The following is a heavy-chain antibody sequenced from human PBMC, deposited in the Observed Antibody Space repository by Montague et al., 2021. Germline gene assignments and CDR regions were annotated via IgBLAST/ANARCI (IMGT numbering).Heavy chain of an antibody. D-gene: IGHD6-13*01. Sequence: NNKYYSDPLKGRFTISRDNSKNTLYLQLNSLSAEAPDVYSCTRDVIAAAAQTYFDYWGQGTMVTGSS. J-gene: IGHJ4*02. CDR2: NNK. CDR3: TRDVIAAAAQTYFDY. V-gene: IGHV3-30-3*01.